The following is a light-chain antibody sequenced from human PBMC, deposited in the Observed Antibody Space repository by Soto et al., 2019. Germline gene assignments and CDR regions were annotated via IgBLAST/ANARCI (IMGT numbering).Light chain of an antibody. CDR1: SGHSTYA. J-gene: IGLJ1*01. V-gene: IGLV4-69*01. CDR2: LNSDGSH. Sequence: QLVLTQSPSASASLGASVKLTCTLSSGHSTYAIAWHQQQPEKGPRYLMKLNSDGSHSKGDGIPDRFSGSSSGAERYLTISSLQYEDEADYYCQTWGTGIHLYVFGTGTKLTVL. CDR3: QTWGTGIHLYV.